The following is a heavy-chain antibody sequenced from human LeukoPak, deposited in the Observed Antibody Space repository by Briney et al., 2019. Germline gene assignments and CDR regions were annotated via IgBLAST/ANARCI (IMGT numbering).Heavy chain of an antibody. J-gene: IGHJ3*02. V-gene: IGHV1-18*01. CDR2: INAYNGNT. Sequence: GASVKVSCKASGFTFTSYGISWVRQAPGQGLEWMGWINAYNGNTNYAQNLQGRVTMTTDTSTTTVYMELRSLRSDDTAVYYCARVPRITMIVVVIRKSDAFDIWGQGTMVTVSS. CDR1: GFTFTSYG. CDR3: ARVPRITMIVVVIRKSDAFDI. D-gene: IGHD3-22*01.